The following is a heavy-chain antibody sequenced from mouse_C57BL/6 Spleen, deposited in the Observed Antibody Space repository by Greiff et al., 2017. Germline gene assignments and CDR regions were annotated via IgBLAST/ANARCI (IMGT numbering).Heavy chain of an antibody. CDR2: IYPRSGNT. Sequence: VKLQESGAELARPGASVKLSCKASGYTFTSYGISWVKQRTGQGLEWIGEIYPRSGNTYYNEKFKGKATLTADKSSSTAYMELRSLTSEDSAVYFCARSGGSSYDAMDYWGQGTSVTVSS. D-gene: IGHD1-1*01. CDR3: ARSGGSSYDAMDY. V-gene: IGHV1-81*01. J-gene: IGHJ4*01. CDR1: GYTFTSYG.